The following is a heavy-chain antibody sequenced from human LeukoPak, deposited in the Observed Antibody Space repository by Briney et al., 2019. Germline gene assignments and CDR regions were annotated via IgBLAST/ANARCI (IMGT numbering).Heavy chain of an antibody. CDR2: IRYDGSNK. V-gene: IGHV3-30*02. CDR3: ARSQEKGSEIDY. CDR1: GFTFSTYG. J-gene: IGHJ4*02. Sequence: GGSPRLSCAASGFTFSTYGMHWVRQAPGKGLEWVAFIRYDGSNKYYADSVKGRFTISRDSSKNTLYLQMNSLRAEDTAVYYCARSQEKGSEIDYWGQGTLVTVSS. D-gene: IGHD5-24*01.